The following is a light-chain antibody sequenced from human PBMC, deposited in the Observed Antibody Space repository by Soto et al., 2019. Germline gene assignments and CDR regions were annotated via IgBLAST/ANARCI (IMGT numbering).Light chain of an antibody. V-gene: IGLV1-44*01. Sequence: QSVLTQPPSASGTPGQTIAISCSGGSSNIGSHTVNWYQQLPGTAHRLLIYSNTQRPSGVPDRFSGSKSGTSASLAISGLQSEYEGDYYCAAWEDSLNGVVFGGGTKVTVL. J-gene: IGLJ2*01. CDR1: SSNIGSHT. CDR2: SNT. CDR3: AAWEDSLNGVV.